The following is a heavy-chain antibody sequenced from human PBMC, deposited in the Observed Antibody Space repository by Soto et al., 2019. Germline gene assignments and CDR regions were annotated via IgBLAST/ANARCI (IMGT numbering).Heavy chain of an antibody. CDR3: AKAGCSSTSCYKGWFDP. Sequence: GGSLRLSCAASGFTFSSYAMSWVRQAPGKGLEWVSAISGSGGSTYYADSVKGRFTISRDNSKNTLYLQMNSLRAEDTAVYYCAKAGCSSTSCYKGWFDPWGQGTLVPVSS. CDR1: GFTFSSYA. CDR2: ISGSGGST. V-gene: IGHV3-23*01. J-gene: IGHJ5*02. D-gene: IGHD2-2*02.